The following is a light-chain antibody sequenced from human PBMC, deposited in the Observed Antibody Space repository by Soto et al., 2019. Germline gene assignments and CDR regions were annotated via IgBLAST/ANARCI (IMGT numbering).Light chain of an antibody. V-gene: IGKV1-39*01. CDR3: QQWRT. J-gene: IGKJ1*01. CDR1: QSISSY. Sequence: DIHMSQSPSSLSASVGYRVTITCRASQSISSYLNWYQQKPGKAPKLLIYAASSLQSGVPSRFSGSGSGTDFTLTIRSLQHEDFATYYCQQWRTCGQGTKVDIK. CDR2: AAS.